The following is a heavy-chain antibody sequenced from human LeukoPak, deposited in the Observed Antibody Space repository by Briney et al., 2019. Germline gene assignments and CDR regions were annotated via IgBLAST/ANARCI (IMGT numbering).Heavy chain of an antibody. CDR2: INHSGST. V-gene: IGHV4-34*01. CDR3: ARGRRYYYGSGSAFDY. CDR1: GGSFSGYY. Sequence: SETLSLTCAVYGGSFSGYYWSWIRQPPGKGLEWIGDINHSGSTNYNPSLKSRVTISVDTSKNQFSLKLSSVTAADTAVYYCARGRRYYYGSGSAFDYWGQGTLVTVSS. J-gene: IGHJ4*02. D-gene: IGHD3-10*01.